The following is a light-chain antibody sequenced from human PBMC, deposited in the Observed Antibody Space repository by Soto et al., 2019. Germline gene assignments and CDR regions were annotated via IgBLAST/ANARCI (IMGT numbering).Light chain of an antibody. CDR3: QQYSSYSRT. CDR2: AAS. J-gene: IGKJ1*01. Sequence: DIRMTQSPSSLSASTGDRVTITCRTSQGIRSALGWYQQKPGKVPKLIIYAASTLRSGVPSRFSGSGSGTEFALTISSLQADDGATYYCQQYSSYSRTFGQGTKVDIK. CDR1: QGIRSA. V-gene: IGKV1-17*01.